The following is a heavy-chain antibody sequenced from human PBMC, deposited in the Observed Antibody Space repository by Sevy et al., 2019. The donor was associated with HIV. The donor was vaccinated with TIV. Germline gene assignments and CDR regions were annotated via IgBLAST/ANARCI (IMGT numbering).Heavy chain of an antibody. Sequence: KQSQTLSLTCAISGDSVSSNSAAWNWIRQSPSRGLEWLGRTYYRSKWYNNYAVSVKSRITINPETSKNQFSLQLNSVTPDDTAVYYCARATLRFFRNSFYYYYGMDVWGQGTTVTVSS. J-gene: IGHJ6*02. CDR3: ARATLRFFRNSFYYYYGMDV. V-gene: IGHV6-1*01. D-gene: IGHD3-3*01. CDR1: GDSVSSNSAA. CDR2: TYYRSKWYN.